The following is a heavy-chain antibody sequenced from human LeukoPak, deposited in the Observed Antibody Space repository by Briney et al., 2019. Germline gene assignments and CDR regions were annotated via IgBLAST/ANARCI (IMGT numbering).Heavy chain of an antibody. Sequence: GGSLRLSCAASGFTFSSYAMHWVRQAPGKGLEWVAVISYDGSNKYYADSAKGRFTISRDNSKNTLYLQMNSLRAEDTAVYSCARGGYYYYYMDVWGKGTTVAVSS. CDR1: GFTFSSYA. CDR3: ARGGYYYYYMDV. J-gene: IGHJ6*03. V-gene: IGHV3-30-3*01. D-gene: IGHD5-12*01. CDR2: ISYDGSNK.